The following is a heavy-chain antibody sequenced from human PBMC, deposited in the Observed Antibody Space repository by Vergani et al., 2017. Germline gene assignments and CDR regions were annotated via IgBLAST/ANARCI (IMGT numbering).Heavy chain of an antibody. V-gene: IGHV1-2*02. Sequence: QVQLVQSGAEVKKPGASVKVSCKASGYTFTGYYMHWVRQAPGQGLEWMGWINPNRGGTNYAQKFQGRVTMTRDTSISTAYMELSRLRSDDTAVYYCARETFNYYDSSGSRRGYAYDIWGQGTMVTVSS. CDR3: ARETFNYYDSSGSRRGYAYDI. CDR2: INPNRGGT. CDR1: GYTFTGYY. D-gene: IGHD3-22*01. J-gene: IGHJ3*02.